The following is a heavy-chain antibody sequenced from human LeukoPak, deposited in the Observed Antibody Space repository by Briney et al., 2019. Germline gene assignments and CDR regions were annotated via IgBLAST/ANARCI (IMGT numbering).Heavy chain of an antibody. CDR2: IIPIFGTA. CDR1: GGTFSSYA. D-gene: IGHD3-22*01. J-gene: IGHJ4*02. Sequence: SVKLSFKASGGTFSSYAISCVRQAPGQGLEWMGGIIPIFGTANYAQKFQVRVTITADESTSTAYMELSSLRSEDTAFYYCARADTYYYDSSGYYYVYWGEGTLITVSS. V-gene: IGHV1-69*13. CDR3: ARADTYYYDSSGYYYVY.